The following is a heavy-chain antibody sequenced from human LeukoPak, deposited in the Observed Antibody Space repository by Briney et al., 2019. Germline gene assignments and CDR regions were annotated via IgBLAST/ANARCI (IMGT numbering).Heavy chain of an antibody. CDR1: GGSISSGGYY. D-gene: IGHD2-2*01. CDR3: ARSTPKTTSRRMIFQH. J-gene: IGHJ1*01. CDR2: IYYSGST. V-gene: IGHV4-31*03. Sequence: SETLSLTCTVSGGSISSGGYYWSWIRQHPGKGLEWIGYIYYSGSTYYNPSLKSRVTISVDTSKNQFSLKLSSVTAADTAVYYCARSTPKTTSRRMIFQHWGQGTLVTVSS.